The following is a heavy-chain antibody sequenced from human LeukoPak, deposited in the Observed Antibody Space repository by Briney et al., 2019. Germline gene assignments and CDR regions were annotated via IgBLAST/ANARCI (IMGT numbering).Heavy chain of an antibody. V-gene: IGHV3-23*01. CDR1: GISFSSFA. CDR2: ISGSGGST. D-gene: IGHD1-26*01. J-gene: IGHJ1*01. CDR3: AKGVGTTSSHFHH. Sequence: PGGSLRLSCADSGISFSSFAMNWVRQAPGKGLEWVSTISGSGGSTYYADSVKGRFTISRDNYKKTLFLQMNSLRAEDTAVYYCAKGVGTTSSHFHHWGQGTLVTVSS.